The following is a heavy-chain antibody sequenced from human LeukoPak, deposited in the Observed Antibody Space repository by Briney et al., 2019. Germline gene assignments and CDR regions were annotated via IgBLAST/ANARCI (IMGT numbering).Heavy chain of an antibody. Sequence: TSETLSLTCTVSGGSIISSNHYWGWTRQPPGKGLEWFGSISYSGGTAYNPSLRSRVTISVDTSKNQFSLKVNSVTAADTAVYYCAREVEYYDSSGYRPHAFDIWGQGKLVPVSS. V-gene: IGHV4-39*02. D-gene: IGHD3-22*01. CDR2: ISYSGGT. J-gene: IGHJ3*02. CDR1: GGSIISSNHY. CDR3: AREVEYYDSSGYRPHAFDI.